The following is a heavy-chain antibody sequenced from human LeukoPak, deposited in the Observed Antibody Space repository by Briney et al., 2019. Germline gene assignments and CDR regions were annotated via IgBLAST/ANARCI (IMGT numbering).Heavy chain of an antibody. Sequence: ASVKVSCKASGYTFTGYYMHWVRQAPGQGLEWMGWINPNSGGTNYAQKFQDRVTMTRDTSMSAAYMEISRLTYDDTAVYYCGRGIQSFDPWGQGTLVTVSS. CDR2: INPNSGGT. V-gene: IGHV1-2*02. CDR1: GYTFTGYY. J-gene: IGHJ5*02. CDR3: GRGIQSFDP.